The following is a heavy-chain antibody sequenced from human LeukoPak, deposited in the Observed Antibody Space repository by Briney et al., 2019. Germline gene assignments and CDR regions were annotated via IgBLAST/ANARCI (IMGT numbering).Heavy chain of an antibody. J-gene: IGHJ6*02. Sequence: GGSLRLSCAASGFTFSSYAMHRVRQAPGKGLEWVAVTSYDGSNKYYADSVKGRFTISRDNSKNTLYLQMNSLRAEDTAVYYCARDPRWYYYYYGMDVWGQGTTVTVSS. CDR1: GFTFSSYA. CDR3: ARDPRWYYYYYGMDV. CDR2: TSYDGSNK. V-gene: IGHV3-30-3*01. D-gene: IGHD6-13*01.